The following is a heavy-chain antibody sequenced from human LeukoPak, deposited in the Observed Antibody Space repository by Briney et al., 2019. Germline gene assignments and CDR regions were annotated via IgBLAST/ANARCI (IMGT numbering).Heavy chain of an antibody. CDR2: INPNSGGT. CDR1: GYTFTGYY. D-gene: IGHD1-26*01. Sequence: ASVKVSCKASGYTFTGYYMNWVRQAPGQGLEWMGWINPNSGGTNYAQKFQGRVTMTRDTSISAAYMELSRLRSDDTAVYYCAREWTRGAGSYYWPDAFDIWGQGTMVTVSS. V-gene: IGHV1-2*02. J-gene: IGHJ3*02. CDR3: AREWTRGAGSYYWPDAFDI.